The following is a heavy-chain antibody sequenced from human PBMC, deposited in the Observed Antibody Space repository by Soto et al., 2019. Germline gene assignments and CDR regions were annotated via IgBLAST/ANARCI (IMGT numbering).Heavy chain of an antibody. V-gene: IGHV1-2*02. CDR2: IDPKSGGT. CDR1: GPPFIAYY. CDR3: AGVSVDVSV. Sequence: QLVQSGAEAKKPGASVRVSCKTSGPPFIAYYIHWVRQAPGQGLEWMGWIDPKSGGTTYEQKFLGRVTMTRDTSINTAYNDQNRLTSDDTAVYYYAGVSVDVSVWGIGTLITVSS. J-gene: IGHJ4*01. D-gene: IGHD5-12*01.